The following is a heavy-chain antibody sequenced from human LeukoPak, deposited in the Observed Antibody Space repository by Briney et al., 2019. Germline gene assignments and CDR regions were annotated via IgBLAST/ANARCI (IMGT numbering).Heavy chain of an antibody. D-gene: IGHD1-26*01. CDR3: ARVGGSNAFDI. Sequence: GVSLRLSCAASGFTFSSYWVHWVRQAPGKGLVWVSPINYDGSSTSYADSVKGRFTISRDNAKNTLSLQMNSLRAEDTAVYYCARVGGSNAFDIWGQGTMVIVSS. J-gene: IGHJ3*02. CDR2: INYDGSST. V-gene: IGHV3-74*01. CDR1: GFTFSSYW.